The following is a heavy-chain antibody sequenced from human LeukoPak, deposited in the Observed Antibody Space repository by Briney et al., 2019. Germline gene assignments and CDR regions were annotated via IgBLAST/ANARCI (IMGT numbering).Heavy chain of an antibody. CDR1: GGSISSYY. CDR2: IYYSGST. V-gene: IGHV4-59*01. Sequence: RASETLSLTCTVSGGSISSYYWSWIRQPTGKGLEWIGYIYYSGSTNYNPSLKSRVTISGDTSKNQFSLKLSSVTAADTAVYYCARDKGLAAAGHWYFDLWGRGTLVTVSS. D-gene: IGHD6-13*01. J-gene: IGHJ2*01. CDR3: ARDKGLAAAGHWYFDL.